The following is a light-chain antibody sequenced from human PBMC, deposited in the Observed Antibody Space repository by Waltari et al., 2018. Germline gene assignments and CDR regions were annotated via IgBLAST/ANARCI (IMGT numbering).Light chain of an antibody. J-gene: IGKJ2*01. Sequence: DIQMTQSPSSQSASVGDRVTITCRASQYISDSLAWYQQKPGKVPKLLLSAASRLKSGVPPRFSGSASGTVYTLTISSLQPDDFATYYCQQYYFTPYTFGQGTKLEIK. CDR2: AAS. CDR1: QYISDS. CDR3: QQYYFTPYT. V-gene: IGKV1-NL1*01.